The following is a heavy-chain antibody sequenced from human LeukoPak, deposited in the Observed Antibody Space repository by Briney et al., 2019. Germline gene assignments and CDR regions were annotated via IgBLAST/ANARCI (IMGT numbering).Heavy chain of an antibody. V-gene: IGHV1-2*02. CDR2: INPNSGGT. CDR3: ARADYCSSTSCHFGYMDV. J-gene: IGHJ6*03. CDR1: GYTFTKYG. Sequence: ASVKVSCKASGYTFTKYGITWVRQAPGQGLEWMGWINPNSGGTNYAQKFQGRVTMTRDTSISTAYMELSRLRSDDTAVYYCARADYCSSTSCHFGYMDVWGKGTTVTVSS. D-gene: IGHD2-2*01.